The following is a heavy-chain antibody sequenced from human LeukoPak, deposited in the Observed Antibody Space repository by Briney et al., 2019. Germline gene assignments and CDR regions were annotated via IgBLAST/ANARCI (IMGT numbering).Heavy chain of an antibody. CDR2: IIPIFGTA. CDR3: ARDRGRGSGYSDYYYFYMDV. CDR1: GGTFSSYA. J-gene: IGHJ6*03. Sequence: SVKVSCKASGGTFSSYAISWVRQAPGQGLEWMGGIIPIFGTANYAQKFQGRVTITADESTSTAYMELSSLRSEDTAVYYCARDRGRGSGYSDYYYFYMDVWGNGTTVTVSS. D-gene: IGHD5-12*01. V-gene: IGHV1-69*13.